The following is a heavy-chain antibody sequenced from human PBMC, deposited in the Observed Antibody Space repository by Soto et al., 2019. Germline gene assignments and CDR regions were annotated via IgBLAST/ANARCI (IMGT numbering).Heavy chain of an antibody. D-gene: IGHD6-19*01. CDR3: TTEGDGGSGWFGYYYYYMDV. V-gene: IGHV3-15*01. CDR1: GFSFSNAW. Sequence: GGSLRLSCAASGFSFSNAWMSWVRQAPGKGLEWVGRIKSKTDGGTTDYAAPVKGRFTISRDDSKNTLYLQMNSLKTEDTAVYYCTTEGDGGSGWFGYYYYYMDVWGKGTTVTVSS. CDR2: IKSKTDGGTT. J-gene: IGHJ6*03.